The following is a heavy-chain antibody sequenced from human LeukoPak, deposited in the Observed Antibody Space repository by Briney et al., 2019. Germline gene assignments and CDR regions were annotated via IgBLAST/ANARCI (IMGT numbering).Heavy chain of an antibody. CDR2: ISDRGTDT. CDR3: VKGTGFYWTRGDY. Sequence: GGSLRLSCAASGFTFNSYAMSWVRQAPGKGLEWVSCISDRGTDTFYAESVKGRFTISRDNSENTLDLQMHSLRVEDTAVYYCVKGTGFYWTRGDYWGQGTLLTVAS. D-gene: IGHD2-8*02. J-gene: IGHJ4*02. CDR1: GFTFNSYA. V-gene: IGHV3-23*01.